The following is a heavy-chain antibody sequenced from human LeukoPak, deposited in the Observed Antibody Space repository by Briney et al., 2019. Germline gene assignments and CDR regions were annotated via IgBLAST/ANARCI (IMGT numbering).Heavy chain of an antibody. CDR3: VRQLAVPGPGYFDL. CDR1: GFTFSSYA. Sequence: GGSLRLSCSASGFTFSSYAMHWVRQAPVNGLEYVSSISSNGGGPYYADSVKGRFTISRDNSKNTLYLQMSSLRAEDTAVYYCVRQLAVPGPGYFDLWGRGTLVTVSS. J-gene: IGHJ2*01. CDR2: ISSNGGGP. V-gene: IGHV3-64D*06. D-gene: IGHD6-19*01.